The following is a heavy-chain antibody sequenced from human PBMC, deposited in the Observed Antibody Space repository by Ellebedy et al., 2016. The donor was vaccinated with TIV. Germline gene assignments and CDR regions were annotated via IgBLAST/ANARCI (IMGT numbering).Heavy chain of an antibody. CDR3: ARDLVVVAATKYYYYGMDV. J-gene: IGHJ6*02. CDR2: MNPNSGNT. D-gene: IGHD2-15*01. V-gene: IGHV1-8*01. CDR1: GYTFTSYD. Sequence: ASVKVSXXASGYTFTSYDINWVRQATGQGLEWMGWMNPNSGNTGYAQKFQGRVTMTRNTSISTAYMELSSLRSEDTAVYYCARDLVVVAATKYYYYGMDVWGQGTTVTVSS.